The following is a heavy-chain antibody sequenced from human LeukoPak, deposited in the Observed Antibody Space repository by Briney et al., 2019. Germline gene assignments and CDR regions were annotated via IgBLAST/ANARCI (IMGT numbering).Heavy chain of an antibody. D-gene: IGHD3-22*01. CDR2: IYPGGSDT. V-gene: IGHV5-51*01. Sequence: GESLQISCKGSGYIFSSYWIGWARQLPGKGLEWMGIIYPGGSDTRYSPPFQGQVTISADKSISTAYVQWNSLRASDTAMYYCARHQYYYDTRAYYIDYWGQGTLVTVSS. J-gene: IGHJ4*02. CDR3: ARHQYYYDTRAYYIDY. CDR1: GYIFSSYW.